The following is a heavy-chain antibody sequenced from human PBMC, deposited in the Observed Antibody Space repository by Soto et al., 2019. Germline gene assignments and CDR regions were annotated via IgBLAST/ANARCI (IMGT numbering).Heavy chain of an antibody. V-gene: IGHV4-39*01. Sequence: QLQLQESGPGLVKPSETLSLTCTVSGGSISSSSYYWGWIRQPPGKGLEWIGSIYYSGSTYYNPSLKSRVTISVDTSKNQFSLKLSSVTAADTAVYYCARHMWRDDYGDYSPPGFDYWGQGTLVTVSS. J-gene: IGHJ4*02. D-gene: IGHD4-17*01. CDR2: IYYSGST. CDR1: GGSISSSSYY. CDR3: ARHMWRDDYGDYSPPGFDY.